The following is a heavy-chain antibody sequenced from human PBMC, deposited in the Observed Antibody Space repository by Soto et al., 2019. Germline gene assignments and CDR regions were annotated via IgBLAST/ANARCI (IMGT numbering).Heavy chain of an antibody. J-gene: IGHJ1*01. CDR1: GFTFSSYS. CDR3: ARGRVVVAAPLQH. CDR2: ISSSSSTI. D-gene: IGHD2-15*01. Sequence: EVQLVESGGGLVQPGGSLRLSCAASGFTFSSYSMNWVRQAPGKGREWVSYISSSSSTIYYADSVKGRFTISRDNAKNSLYLQMNSLRAEDTAVYYCARGRVVVAAPLQHWGQGTLVTVSS. V-gene: IGHV3-48*01.